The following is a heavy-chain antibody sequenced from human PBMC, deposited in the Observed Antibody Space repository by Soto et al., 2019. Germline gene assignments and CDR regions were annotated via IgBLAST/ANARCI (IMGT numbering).Heavy chain of an antibody. Sequence: GESLKLSCKGSGYNFITYWIAWVRQMPGEGLEWMAIINPADSDIRYSPSFQGQVTVSVDKSINTAYLQWSSLKASDTATYYCTRPQSSGWYDYWGQGTLVTVAS. J-gene: IGHJ4*02. CDR1: GYNFITYW. V-gene: IGHV5-51*01. D-gene: IGHD3-22*01. CDR2: INPADSDI. CDR3: TRPQSSGWYDY.